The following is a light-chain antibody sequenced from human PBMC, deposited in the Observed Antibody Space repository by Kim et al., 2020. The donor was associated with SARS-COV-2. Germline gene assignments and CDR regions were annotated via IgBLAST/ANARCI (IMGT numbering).Light chain of an antibody. CDR3: GTWDNSLSAGV. V-gene: IGLV1-51*01. CDR2: DND. Sequence: GQKVTISCPGSSSNIGKSDVSWYRQLPGTAPKLVIYDNDKRPSGIPDRFSGSKSGTSATLGITGLQTGDEADYYCGTWDNSLSAGVFGGGTQLTVL. CDR1: SSNIGKSD. J-gene: IGLJ2*01.